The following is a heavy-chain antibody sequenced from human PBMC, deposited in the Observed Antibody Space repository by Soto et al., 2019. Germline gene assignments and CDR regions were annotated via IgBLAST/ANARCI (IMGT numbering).Heavy chain of an antibody. CDR2: IIPIFGTA. V-gene: IGHV1-69*13. CDR1: GGTFSSYA. CDR3: ASSASISPGYCSGGSCYTQFDY. D-gene: IGHD2-15*01. Sequence: SVKVSCKASGGTFSSYAISWVRQAPGQGLEWMGGIIPIFGTANYAQKFQGRVTITADESTSTAYMELSSLRSEDTAVYYCASSASISPGYCSGGSCYTQFDYWGQGTLVTVSS. J-gene: IGHJ4*02.